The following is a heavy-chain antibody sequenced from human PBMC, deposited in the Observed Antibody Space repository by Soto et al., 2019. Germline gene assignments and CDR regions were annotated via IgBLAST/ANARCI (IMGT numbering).Heavy chain of an antibody. Sequence: EVQLLESGGGLVQPGGSLRLSCAVSGFTLSDYFMDWVRQDPGKGLEWVGRSRNKANSYTTEYAASVKGRFTISRDVSNNSLYLLINSLKTEDTAVYYCVRGYNSFDSWGQGTLVTVSS. D-gene: IGHD5-12*01. J-gene: IGHJ4*02. CDR3: VRGYNSFDS. CDR2: SRNKANSYTT. V-gene: IGHV3-72*01. CDR1: GFTLSDYF.